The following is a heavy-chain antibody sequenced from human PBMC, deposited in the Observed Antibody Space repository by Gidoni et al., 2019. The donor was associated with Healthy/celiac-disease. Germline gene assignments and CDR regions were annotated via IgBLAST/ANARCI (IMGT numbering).Heavy chain of an antibody. CDR2: MSSSSSTI. CDR3: ARDRHDYGDYYFDY. V-gene: IGHV3-48*02. J-gene: IGHJ4*02. Sequence: EVQLVESGGGLVQPGGSLRLSCAASGFTFSSYSMNWVRQAPGKGLEWVSYMSSSSSTIYYADSVKGRFTISRDNAKNSLYLQMNSLRDEDTAVYYCARDRHDYGDYYFDYWGQGTLVTVSS. CDR1: GFTFSSYS. D-gene: IGHD4-17*01.